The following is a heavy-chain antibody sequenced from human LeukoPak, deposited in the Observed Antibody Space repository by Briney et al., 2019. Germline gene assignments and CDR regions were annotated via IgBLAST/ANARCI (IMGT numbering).Heavy chain of an antibody. D-gene: IGHD6-13*01. CDR3: AAGVATAGTVPIYYYYMDV. Sequence: SVKVSCKASGFTFTSSAMQWVRQARGQRLEWIGWIVVGSGNTNYAQKFQERVTITRDMSTSTAYMELSSLRSEDTAVYYCAAGVATAGTVPIYYYYMDVWGKGTTVTVSS. V-gene: IGHV1-58*02. CDR2: IVVGSGNT. J-gene: IGHJ6*03. CDR1: GFTFTSSA.